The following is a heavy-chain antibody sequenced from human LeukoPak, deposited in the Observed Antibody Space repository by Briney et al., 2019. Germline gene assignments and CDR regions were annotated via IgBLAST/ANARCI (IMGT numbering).Heavy chain of an antibody. CDR1: GFTFSSYG. V-gene: IGHV3-30*18. J-gene: IGHJ4*02. CDR3: AKGKTQVVVVAATLDY. D-gene: IGHD2-15*01. Sequence: GGSLRLSCATSGFTFSSYGMHWVRQAPGKGLEWVAVISYDGGNKYYADSVKGRFTISRDNSKNTLYLQMNSLRAEDTAVYYCAKGKTQVVVVAATLDYWGQGTLVTVSS. CDR2: ISYDGGNK.